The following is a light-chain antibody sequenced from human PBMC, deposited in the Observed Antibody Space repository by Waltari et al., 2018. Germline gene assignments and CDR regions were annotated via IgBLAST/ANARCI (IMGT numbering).Light chain of an antibody. CDR3: NAYTSSSTWV. CDR2: DVS. V-gene: IGLV2-14*03. Sequence: QSALTQPASVSGSPGQSITISCTGTSSDVGGYNYVSWYQQHPGKAPKLMIYDVSNRPSGVSDRFSSSKSGDTASLTISGLQAEDEADYYCNAYTSSSTWVFGGGTKLTVL. J-gene: IGLJ3*02. CDR1: SSDVGGYNY.